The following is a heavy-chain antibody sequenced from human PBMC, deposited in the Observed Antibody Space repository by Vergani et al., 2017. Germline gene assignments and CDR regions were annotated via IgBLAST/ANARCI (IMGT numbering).Heavy chain of an antibody. J-gene: IGHJ3*02. Sequence: QLQLQESGPGLVKPSETLSLTCTVSGGSISSSSYYWGWIRQPPGKGLEWIGSIYYSGSTYYNPSLKSRVTISVDTSKNQFSLKLSSVTAADTAVYYCARARGVGATFRHDAFGIWGQGTMVTVSS. CDR2: IYYSGST. CDR3: ARARGVGATFRHDAFGI. V-gene: IGHV4-39*07. CDR1: GGSISSSSYY. D-gene: IGHD1-26*01.